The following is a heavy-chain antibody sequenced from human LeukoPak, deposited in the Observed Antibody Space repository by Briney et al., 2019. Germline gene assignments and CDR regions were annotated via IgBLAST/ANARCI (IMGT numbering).Heavy chain of an antibody. J-gene: IGHJ3*02. V-gene: IGHV4-59*12. Sequence: SETLSLTCTVSGGSISSYYWSWIRQPPGKGLEWIGYIYYSGSTNYNPSLKSRVTISVDTSKNQFSLKLSSVTAADTAVYYCARDLERRSDAFDIWGQGTMVTVSS. CDR1: GGSISSYY. D-gene: IGHD1-1*01. CDR2: IYYSGST. CDR3: ARDLERRSDAFDI.